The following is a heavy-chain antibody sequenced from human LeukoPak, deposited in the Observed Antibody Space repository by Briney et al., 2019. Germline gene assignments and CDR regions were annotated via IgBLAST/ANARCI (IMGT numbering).Heavy chain of an antibody. V-gene: IGHV3-7*01. CDR3: ARRWVGSGSYPYYFDY. CDR1: GDSISSGHY. Sequence: ETLSLTCTVSGDSISSGHYWGWIRQAPGKGLEWVANIKQDGSEKYYVDSVKGRFTISRDNAKNSLYLQMNSLRAEDTAVYYCARRWVGSGSYPYYFDYWGQGTLVTVSS. J-gene: IGHJ4*02. CDR2: IKQDGSEK. D-gene: IGHD1-26*01.